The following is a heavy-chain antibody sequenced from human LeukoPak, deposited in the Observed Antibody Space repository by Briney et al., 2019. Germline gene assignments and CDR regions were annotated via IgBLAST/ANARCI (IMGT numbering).Heavy chain of an antibody. CDR2: ISSSSSTI. D-gene: IGHD6-13*01. CDR3: ARAGYSSNWRSFDN. V-gene: IGHV3-48*01. Sequence: GSLRLSCAASGFTFSSYNLNWVRQAPGKGLEWVSYISSSSSTIYYADSVKGRFTISRNNAKNSLYLQMNSLRAEDTAVYYCARAGYSSNWRSFDNWGQGTLVTVSS. CDR1: GFTFSSYN. J-gene: IGHJ4*02.